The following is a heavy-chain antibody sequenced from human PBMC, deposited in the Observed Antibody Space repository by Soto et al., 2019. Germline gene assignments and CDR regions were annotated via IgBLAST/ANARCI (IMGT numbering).Heavy chain of an antibody. V-gene: IGHV4-34*01. CDR1: GGSFSGYY. Sequence: SETPSLTCAVYGGSFSGYYWSWIRQPPGKGLEWIGEINHSGSTNYNPSLKSRVTISVDTPKNQFSLKLSSVTAADTAVYYCARARSDPSEVSLWFDPWGQGTLVTVSS. D-gene: IGHD3-16*02. CDR2: INHSGST. J-gene: IGHJ5*02. CDR3: ARARSDPSEVSLWFDP.